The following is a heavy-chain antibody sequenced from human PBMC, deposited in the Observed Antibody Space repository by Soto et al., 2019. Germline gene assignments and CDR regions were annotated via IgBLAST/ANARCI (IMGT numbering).Heavy chain of an antibody. Sequence: GASVKVSCKASGYTFTSYYMHWVRQAPGQGLEWMGIINPSGGSTSYAQKFQGRVTMTRDTSTSTVYMELSSLRSEDTAVYYCARDTYYYDSSGYYRPGYYYGMDVWGQGTTVTVSS. CDR1: GYTFTSYY. V-gene: IGHV1-46*01. CDR2: INPSGGST. J-gene: IGHJ6*02. D-gene: IGHD3-22*01. CDR3: ARDTYYYDSSGYYRPGYYYGMDV.